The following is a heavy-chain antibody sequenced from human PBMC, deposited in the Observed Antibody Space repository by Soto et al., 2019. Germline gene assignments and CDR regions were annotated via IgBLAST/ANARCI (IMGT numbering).Heavy chain of an antibody. V-gene: IGHV3-30-3*01. Sequence: GSLRLSCAASGFTFSSYAMHWVRQAPGKGLEWVAVISYDGSNKYYADSVKGRFTISRDNSKNTLYLQMNSLRAEDTAVYYCARIDSSWYRYYYYGMDVWGQGTTVTVSS. CDR3: ARIDSSWYRYYYYGMDV. CDR1: GFTFSSYA. CDR2: ISYDGSNK. J-gene: IGHJ6*02. D-gene: IGHD6-13*01.